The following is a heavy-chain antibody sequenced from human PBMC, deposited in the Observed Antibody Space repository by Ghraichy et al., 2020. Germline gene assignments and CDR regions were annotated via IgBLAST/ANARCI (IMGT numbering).Heavy chain of an antibody. J-gene: IGHJ6*02. CDR3: ARGPSSLRYPVRMDV. Sequence: SCAASEFTFSSFGMHWVRQAPGKGLEWVAVIWYDGSNKYYADSVKGRFTISRDNSNNTLYLQMNSLRAEDTAVYYCARGPSSLRYPVRMDVWGQGTTVTVSS. V-gene: IGHV3-33*08. CDR1: EFTFSSFG. D-gene: IGHD3-9*01. CDR2: IWYDGSNK.